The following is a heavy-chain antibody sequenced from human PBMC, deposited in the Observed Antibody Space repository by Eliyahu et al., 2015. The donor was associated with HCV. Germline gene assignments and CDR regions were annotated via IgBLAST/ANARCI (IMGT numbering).Heavy chain of an antibody. CDR2: IHYXGST. CDR1: VGXIPTYC. D-gene: IGHD6-19*01. V-gene: IGHV4-59*01. CDR3: ASGGGGIAVAGTGGWFDP. J-gene: IGHJ5*02. Sequence: QVQLQESGPGLVKPSETLSLTCTXXVGXIPTYCWSWIRXPPGXGREWIGXIHYXGSTHYNPSLKSRVTISVDTSKNQFSLNLTSVTAADTAVYYCASGGGGIAVAGTGGWFDPWGQGTLVTVSS.